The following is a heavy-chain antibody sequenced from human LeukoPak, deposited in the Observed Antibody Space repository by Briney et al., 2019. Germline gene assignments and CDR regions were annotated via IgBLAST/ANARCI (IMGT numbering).Heavy chain of an antibody. CDR2: IYYTGGT. D-gene: IGHD6-19*01. V-gene: IGHV4-59*08. CDR1: GGSIGSDY. Sequence: SETLSLTCTVSGGSIGSDYWTWLRQPPGKGLEYIGYIYYTGGTNYNPSLKSRVTISVDTSKNQFSLTLSSVTAADTAVYFCAKYGNSGWVIDNWGQGTLVTVSS. J-gene: IGHJ4*02. CDR3: AKYGNSGWVIDN.